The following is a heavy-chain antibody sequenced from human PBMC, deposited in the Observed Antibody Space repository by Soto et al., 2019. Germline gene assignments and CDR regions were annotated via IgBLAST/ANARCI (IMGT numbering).Heavy chain of an antibody. J-gene: IGHJ4*02. CDR3: ASEIVATITVDY. Sequence: GSLRLSCAASGFTFSSYAMHWVRQAPGKGLEWVAVISYDGSNKYYADSVKGRFTISRDNSKNTLYLQMNSLRAEDTAVYYCASEIVATITVDYWGQGTLVTVSS. D-gene: IGHD5-12*01. V-gene: IGHV3-30-3*01. CDR1: GFTFSSYA. CDR2: ISYDGSNK.